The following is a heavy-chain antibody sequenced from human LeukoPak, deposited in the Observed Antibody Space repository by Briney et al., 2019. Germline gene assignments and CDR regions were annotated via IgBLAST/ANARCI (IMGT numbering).Heavy chain of an antibody. D-gene: IGHD4-11*01. CDR2: ITGSGFTT. CDR3: ARVARHDYTYYPGGNYFDY. V-gene: IGHV3-23*01. Sequence: GGSLRLSCAASGFTFKNYAMSWVRQAPGKGLEWVSFITGSGFTTGSADSARGRLTIFRDNSKNTLFLQINNLRAEDTAVYYCARVARHDYTYYPGGNYFDYWGQGTLVTVSS. CDR1: GFTFKNYA. J-gene: IGHJ4*02.